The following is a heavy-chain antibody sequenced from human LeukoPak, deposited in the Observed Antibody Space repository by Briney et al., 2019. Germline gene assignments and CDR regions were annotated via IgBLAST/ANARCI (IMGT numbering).Heavy chain of an antibody. CDR1: GGSISSTAYY. D-gene: IGHD3-10*01. Sequence: PSETLSLTCTVSGGSISSTAYYWGWIRQPPGRGLEWIATIYYSGTTYYNPSLESRVTISVDTSKHQFSLKLSSVTAADTSVYYCSRQGVRGTYYYAMDVWGQGTTVTVSS. CDR3: SRQGVRGTYYYAMDV. V-gene: IGHV4-39*01. CDR2: IYYSGTT. J-gene: IGHJ6*02.